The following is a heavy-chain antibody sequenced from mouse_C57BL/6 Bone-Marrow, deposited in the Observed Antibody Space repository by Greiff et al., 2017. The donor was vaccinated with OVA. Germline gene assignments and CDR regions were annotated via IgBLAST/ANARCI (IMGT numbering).Heavy chain of an antibody. J-gene: IGHJ4*01. D-gene: IGHD1-1*01. CDR2: IWSGGST. V-gene: IGHV2-2*01. CDR1: GFSLTSYG. CDR3: ARGLLQMDY. Sequence: VKLVESGPGLVQPSQSLSITCTVSGFSLTSYGVHWVRQSPGKGLEWLGVIWSGGSTDYSAAFISRLSISKDKSKSQVFFKMNSLQADDTAIYYCARGLLQMDYWGQGTSVTVSS.